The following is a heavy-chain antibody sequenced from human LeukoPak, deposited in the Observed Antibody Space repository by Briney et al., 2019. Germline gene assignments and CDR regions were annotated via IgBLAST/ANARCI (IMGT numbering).Heavy chain of an antibody. Sequence: ASVKVSCKYSGYTFTIYGISWVGPAPGQGLEWMGWISAYNGNTNYAQKLQGRVTMTTDTSTSTAYMELRSLRSDDTAVYYGARVSGILLAAVDYWGQGTLVTVSS. D-gene: IGHD6-13*01. V-gene: IGHV1-18*01. CDR3: ARVSGILLAAVDY. J-gene: IGHJ4*02. CDR2: ISAYNGNT. CDR1: GYTFTIYG.